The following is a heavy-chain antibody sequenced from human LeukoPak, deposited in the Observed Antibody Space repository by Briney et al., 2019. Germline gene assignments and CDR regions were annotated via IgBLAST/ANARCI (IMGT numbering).Heavy chain of an antibody. CDR3: ARGGTTVTNYYFDY. V-gene: IGHV4-31*03. D-gene: IGHD4-17*01. Sequence: PSETLYLTCTVSGGSISSGDYYWTWIRQHPGKGLEWIGYIYHSGSTYYNPSLKSRISISIDTSKNQFSLKLISVTAADTAAYYCARGGTTVTNYYFDYWGRGTLVTVSS. CDR1: GGSISSGDYY. J-gene: IGHJ4*02. CDR2: IYHSGST.